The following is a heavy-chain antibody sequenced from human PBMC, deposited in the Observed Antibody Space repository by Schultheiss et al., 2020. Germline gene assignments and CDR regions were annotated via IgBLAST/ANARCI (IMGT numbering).Heavy chain of an antibody. CDR2: INHSGST. V-gene: IGHV4-34*01. CDR1: GGSISSYY. D-gene: IGHD2-21*01. J-gene: IGHJ1*01. CDR3: ARVARTYCGGDCYTEYFQH. Sequence: SETLSLTCTVSGGSISSYYWSWIRQPPGKGLEWIGEINHSGSTNYNPSLKSRVTISVDKSKNQFSLKLSSVTAADTAVYYCARVARTYCGGDCYTEYFQHWGQGTLVNVS.